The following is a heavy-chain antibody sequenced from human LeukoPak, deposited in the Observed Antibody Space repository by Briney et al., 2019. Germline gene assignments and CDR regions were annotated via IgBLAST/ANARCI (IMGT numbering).Heavy chain of an antibody. CDR2: ISSSSSYI. J-gene: IGHJ3*02. Sequence: PGGSLRLSCAASGFTFSSYSMNWVRQAPGKGLEWVSSISSSSSYIYYADSVKGRFTISRDNSKNTLYLQMNSLRAEDTAVYYCARDGASSGYFPTAFDIWGQGTMVTVSS. D-gene: IGHD3-22*01. CDR1: GFTFSSYS. V-gene: IGHV3-21*04. CDR3: ARDGASSGYFPTAFDI.